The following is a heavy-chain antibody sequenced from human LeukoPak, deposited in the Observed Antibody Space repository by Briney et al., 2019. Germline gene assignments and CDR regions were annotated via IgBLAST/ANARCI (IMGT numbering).Heavy chain of an antibody. CDR2: IYHSGST. V-gene: IGHV4-34*01. CDR1: GGSFSGYY. Sequence: SETLSLTCAVYGGSFSGYYWSWIRQPPGKGLEWIGSIYHSGSTFYNPSLKSRVTISVDTSKNQFSLKLSSVTAADTAVYYCARDGASYCTNGVCYTDYWGQGTLVTVSS. D-gene: IGHD2-8*01. J-gene: IGHJ4*02. CDR3: ARDGASYCTNGVCYTDY.